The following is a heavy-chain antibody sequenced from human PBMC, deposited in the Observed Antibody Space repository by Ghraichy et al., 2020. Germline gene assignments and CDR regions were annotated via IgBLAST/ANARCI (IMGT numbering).Heavy chain of an antibody. V-gene: IGHV3-30-3*01. CDR2: ISYDGSNK. CDR3: ARDYYDSSGYYIRAFDI. J-gene: IGHJ3*02. Sequence: GGSLRLSCAASGFTFSSYAMHWVRQAPGKGLEWVAVISYDGSNKYYADSVKGRFTISRDNSKNTLYLQMNSLRAEDTAVYYCARDYYDSSGYYIRAFDIWGQGTMVTVSS. CDR1: GFTFSSYA. D-gene: IGHD3-22*01.